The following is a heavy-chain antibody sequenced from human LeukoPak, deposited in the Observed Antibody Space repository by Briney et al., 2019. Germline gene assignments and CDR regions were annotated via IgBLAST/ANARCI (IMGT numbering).Heavy chain of an antibody. J-gene: IGHJ4*02. CDR1: GGTFSSYA. Sequence: GASVKVSCKASGGTFSSYAISWVRQAPGQGLEWMGGIIPIFGTANYAQKFQGRVTITADESTSTAYMELSSLSSEDTAVYYCARVGYCGGDCYSYYFDYWGQGTLVTVSS. CDR3: ARVGYCGGDCYSYYFDY. CDR2: IIPIFGTA. D-gene: IGHD2-21*01. V-gene: IGHV1-69*13.